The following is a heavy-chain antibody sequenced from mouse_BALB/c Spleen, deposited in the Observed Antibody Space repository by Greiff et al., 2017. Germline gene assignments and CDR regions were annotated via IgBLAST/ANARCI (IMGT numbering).Heavy chain of an antibody. J-gene: IGHJ2*01. CDR1: GFSLTSYG. Sequence: VHLVESGPGLVAPSQSLSITCTVSGFSLTSYGVHWVRQPPGKGLEWLGVIWAGGSTNYNSALMSRLSISKDNSKSQVFLKMNSLQTDDTAMYYCARDRNYGNYYFDYWGQGTTLTVSS. CDR2: IWAGGST. D-gene: IGHD2-1*01. V-gene: IGHV2-9*02. CDR3: ARDRNYGNYYFDY.